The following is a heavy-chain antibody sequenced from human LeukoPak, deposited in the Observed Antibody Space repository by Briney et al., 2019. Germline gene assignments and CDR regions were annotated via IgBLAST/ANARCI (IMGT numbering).Heavy chain of an antibody. D-gene: IGHD1-1*01. V-gene: IGHV3-23*01. Sequence: GGSLRLSCAASGFTFSSYAMSWVRQAPGKGLEWVSAVSGSGGSTYYADSVKGRFTISRDNSKNTLYLQVNSLRAEDTAVYYCAKDRGAGTGIDYWGQGTLVTVSS. CDR3: AKDRGAGTGIDY. CDR1: GFTFSSYA. CDR2: VSGSGGST. J-gene: IGHJ4*02.